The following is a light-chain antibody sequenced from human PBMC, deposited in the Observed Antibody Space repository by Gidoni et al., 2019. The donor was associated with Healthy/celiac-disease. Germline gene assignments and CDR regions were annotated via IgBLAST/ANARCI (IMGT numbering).Light chain of an antibody. CDR2: KAS. J-gene: IGKJ1*01. CDR1: QSISSW. V-gene: IGKV1-5*03. Sequence: DIQMTQSPSTLYASVGDRVTITCRASQSISSWLAWYQQKPGKAPKLLIYKASSLESGVPSRFSGSGSGTEFTLTISSLQPDDFATYYCQQYNSYSSRTFGQGTKVEIK. CDR3: QQYNSYSSRT.